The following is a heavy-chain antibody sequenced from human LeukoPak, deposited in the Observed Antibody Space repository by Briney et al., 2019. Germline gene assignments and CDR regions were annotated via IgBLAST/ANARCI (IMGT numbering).Heavy chain of an antibody. CDR1: GFTFSSYS. V-gene: IGHV3-21*01. CDR2: ISSSSSYI. D-gene: IGHD4-17*01. J-gene: IGHJ6*03. Sequence: PGGSLRLSCAASGFTFSSYSMNWVRQAPGKGLEWVSSISSSSSYIYYADSVKGRFTISRDNAKNSLYLQMNSLRAEDTAVYYCAKIPYGDYVLDYYYYMDVWGKGPTVTISS. CDR3: AKIPYGDYVLDYYYYMDV.